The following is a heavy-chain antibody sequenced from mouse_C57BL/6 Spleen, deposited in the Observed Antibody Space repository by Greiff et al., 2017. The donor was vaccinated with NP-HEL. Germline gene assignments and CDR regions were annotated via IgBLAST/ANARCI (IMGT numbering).Heavy chain of an antibody. CDR2: IDPEDGGT. V-gene: IGHV14-2*01. D-gene: IGHD2-4*01. J-gene: IGHJ2*01. CDR1: GFNIKDYY. CDR3: AREGIYYDYSYYFDY. Sequence: EVQLQQSGAELVKPGASVKLSCTASGFNIKDYYMHWVMQRTEQGLEWIGRIDPEDGGTKDAPKFQAKATITADTSSNTAYLQLSSPTSEDSADYYCAREGIYYDYSYYFDYWGQGTTLTVSS.